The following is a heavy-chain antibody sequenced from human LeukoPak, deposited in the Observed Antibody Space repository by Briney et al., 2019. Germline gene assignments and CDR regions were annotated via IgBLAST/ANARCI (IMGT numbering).Heavy chain of an antibody. D-gene: IGHD5-18*01. CDR3: ARVNGRRGYSYGNDY. J-gene: IGHJ4*02. CDR1: GYTFTSYV. V-gene: IGHV1-18*01. Sequence: GASVKVSCKASGYTFTSYVISWVRQAPGQGVEWMGWISAYNGNTNYAQKLQGRVTMTTDTSKSTAYRELRSLRSDDTAVYDCARVNGRRGYSYGNDYWGQGTLVTVSS. CDR2: ISAYNGNT.